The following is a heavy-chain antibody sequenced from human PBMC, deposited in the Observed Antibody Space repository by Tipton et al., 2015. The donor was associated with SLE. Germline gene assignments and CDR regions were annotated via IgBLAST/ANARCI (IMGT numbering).Heavy chain of an antibody. CDR3: ARALGPDYYDSSGGGAFDI. Sequence: TLSLTCAISGDSVSSNSAAWNWIRQSPSRGLEWLGRTYYRSKWYTDYAVSVKSRITINPDTSKNQFSLQLNSVTPEDTAVYYCARALGPDYYDSSGGGAFDIWGQGTVATVSS. V-gene: IGHV6-1*01. D-gene: IGHD3-22*01. CDR1: GDSVSSNSAA. CDR2: TYYRSKWYT. J-gene: IGHJ3*02.